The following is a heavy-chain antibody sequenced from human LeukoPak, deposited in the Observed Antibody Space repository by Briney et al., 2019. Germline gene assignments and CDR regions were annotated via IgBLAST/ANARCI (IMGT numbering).Heavy chain of an antibody. CDR3: AKAGTDYYDSSGNYH. V-gene: IGHV3-23*01. CDR1: GFTFSNYA. Sequence: PVGALRLSCAASGFTFSNYAMSWVRQAPGKGLEWVSVISGSGGSTYYADSVQGRFTISRDNSKNTLDLQMNSLRAEDTAIYYCAKAGTDYYDSSGNYHWGQGTLVTVSS. J-gene: IGHJ5*02. CDR2: ISGSGGST. D-gene: IGHD3-22*01.